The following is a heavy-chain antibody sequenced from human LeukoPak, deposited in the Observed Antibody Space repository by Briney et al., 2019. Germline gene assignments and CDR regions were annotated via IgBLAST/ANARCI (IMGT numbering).Heavy chain of an antibody. CDR3: ARGPATRVYYFDY. J-gene: IGHJ4*02. D-gene: IGHD4-11*01. CDR2: ISSDGDYI. CDR1: GFTFSSYG. V-gene: IGHV3-21*01. Sequence: GRSLRLSCAASGFTFSSYGMHWVRQAPGAGLEWVSSISSDGDYIYYADSLKGRFTISRDNAKNSLYLQMNNLRAEDTAVYYCARGPATRVYYFDYWGLGTLVTVSS.